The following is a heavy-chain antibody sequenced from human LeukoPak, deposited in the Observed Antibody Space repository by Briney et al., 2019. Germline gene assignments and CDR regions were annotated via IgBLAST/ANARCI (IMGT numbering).Heavy chain of an antibody. V-gene: IGHV3-74*01. CDR1: GFTFSNYW. J-gene: IGHJ4*02. CDR2: IKSDGSRT. Sequence: GGSLRLSCAASGFTFSNYWMHWVRQAPGKGLVWVSRIKSDGSRTDYADSVKGRFTISRDNSKNTLYLQMNSLRAEDTAVYYCARERKYYFDYWGQGTLVTVSS. CDR3: ARERKYYFDY.